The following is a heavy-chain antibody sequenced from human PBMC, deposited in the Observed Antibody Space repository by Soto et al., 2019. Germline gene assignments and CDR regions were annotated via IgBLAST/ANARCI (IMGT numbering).Heavy chain of an antibody. CDR3: AKGGPDHAECES. CDR1: GFTFYNYW. CDR2: ITRDGRDQ. Sequence: EVQLVESGGGLVQPGGSLTLSCAGSGFTFYNYWMSWVRQVPGKGLEWVANITRDGRDQFYVDSVKGRFTISRDNAKNSLFLQLNSLRVEDTAMYYCAKGGPDHAECESWGQGILVTVSS. V-gene: IGHV3-7*01. D-gene: IGHD3-3*01. J-gene: IGHJ4*02.